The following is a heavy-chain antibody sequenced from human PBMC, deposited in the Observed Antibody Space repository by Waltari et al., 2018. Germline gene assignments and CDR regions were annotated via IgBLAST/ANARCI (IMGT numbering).Heavy chain of an antibody. CDR1: SFSGFH. Sequence: SFSGFHWSWLRQPPGQGLEWIGEILPSGGTNYNPSLKSRVTMSVDTFNNQFSLKLVSVDAADTAVYYCARGGDCGGDCVLGYWGQGTLVTVSS. J-gene: IGHJ4*02. CDR3: ARGGDCGGDCVLGY. D-gene: IGHD2-21*02. CDR2: ILPSGGT. V-gene: IGHV4-34*01.